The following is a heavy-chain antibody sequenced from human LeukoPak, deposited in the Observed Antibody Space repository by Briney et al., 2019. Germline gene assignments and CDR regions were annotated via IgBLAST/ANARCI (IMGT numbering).Heavy chain of an antibody. CDR3: ARDGRYDSTGHTLDY. Sequence: ASVKVSCKASGYTFTSYFIHWVRQAPGQGLEWMGILHPSGSSTTYAQKFQGRVALTRDTSTSTVYMELTNLRSEDTAMYYCARDGRYDSTGHTLDYWGQGTLVTVSS. D-gene: IGHD3-22*01. CDR1: GYTFTSYF. J-gene: IGHJ4*02. CDR2: LHPSGSST. V-gene: IGHV1-46*01.